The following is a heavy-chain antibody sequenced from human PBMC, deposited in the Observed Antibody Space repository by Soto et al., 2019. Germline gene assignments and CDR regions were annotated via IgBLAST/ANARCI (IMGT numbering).Heavy chain of an antibody. J-gene: IGHJ5*02. V-gene: IGHV4-34*01. CDR3: ARERYCSSTSCYRVATINGRDNWFDP. CDR2: INHSGST. CDR1: GGSFSCYY. D-gene: IGHD2-2*01. Sequence: PSETLSLTCAVYGGSFSCYYWIWIRQPPGKGLEWIGEINHSGSTNYNPSLKSRVTISVDTSKNQFSLKLSSVTAADTAVYYCARERYCSSTSCYRVATINGRDNWFDPWGQGTLVTVSS.